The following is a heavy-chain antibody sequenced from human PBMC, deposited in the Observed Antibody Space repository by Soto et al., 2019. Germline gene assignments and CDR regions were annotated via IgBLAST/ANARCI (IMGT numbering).Heavy chain of an antibody. CDR2: KNPNSGNT. V-gene: IGHV1-8*01. CDR1: GYTFTSYD. Sequence: QVQLVQSGAEVKKPGASVKVSCKASGYTFTSYDINWVRQATGHGLERMGWKNPNSGNTGYAQKFQGRVTMTRNTSISTAYMQLTSLRSDDTAVYYCARGGAVMVRGVITGFDPWGRGTLVTVSS. J-gene: IGHJ5*02. CDR3: ARGGAVMVRGVITGFDP. D-gene: IGHD3-10*01.